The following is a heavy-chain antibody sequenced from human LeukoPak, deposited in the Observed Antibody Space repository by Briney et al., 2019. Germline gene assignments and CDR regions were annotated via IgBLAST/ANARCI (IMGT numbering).Heavy chain of an antibody. CDR1: GFTVSSNY. V-gene: IGHV3-66*01. CDR2: LYTGGIT. CDR3: ARAVDIVATTPFDL. J-gene: IGHJ3*01. Sequence: PGGSLRPSCAASGFTVSSNYMSWVRQAPGKGLEWVSVLYTGGITYYADSVKGRFTISRDNSKDTVYLDMSSLRAEDTAVYYCARAVDIVATTPFDLWGQGTMVTVSS. D-gene: IGHD5-12*01.